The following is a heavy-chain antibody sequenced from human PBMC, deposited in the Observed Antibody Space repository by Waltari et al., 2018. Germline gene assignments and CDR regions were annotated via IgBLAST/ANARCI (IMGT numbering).Heavy chain of an antibody. Sequence: QVQLQQWGAGLLGPSETLSLTCAVYGESFSDYYLGWVRQPPGKGLEWIGQIRHPGSTNYNPSLKSRVTISIDTPRSQFSLRLSSVTAADTALYFCTRGGNYDFWSHRPFVDPWGQGTLVTVSS. CDR3: TRGGNYDFWSHRPFVDP. J-gene: IGHJ5*02. D-gene: IGHD3-3*01. V-gene: IGHV4-34*01. CDR2: IRHPGST. CDR1: GESFSDYY.